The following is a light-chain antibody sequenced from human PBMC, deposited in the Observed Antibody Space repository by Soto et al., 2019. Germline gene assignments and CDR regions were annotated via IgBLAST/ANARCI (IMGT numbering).Light chain of an antibody. V-gene: IGKV4-1*01. J-gene: IGKJ1*01. CDR1: QSGFSNSNNKKY. Sequence: IVLTIFADSLAVSLRERATINCKPSQSGFSNSNNKKYLAWYQQKPGQPPRLLIHWASIRDSGIPDRFSGSGSGTDFTLTISSLEAEDVAVYYCQQYYSTPWTFGQGTKVDI. CDR3: QQYYSTPWT. CDR2: WAS.